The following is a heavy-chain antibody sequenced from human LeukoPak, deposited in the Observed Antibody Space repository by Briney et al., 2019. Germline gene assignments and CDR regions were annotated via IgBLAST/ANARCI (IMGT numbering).Heavy chain of an antibody. CDR3: ARGYCSSTSCYQFDY. D-gene: IGHD2-2*01. J-gene: IGHJ4*02. CDR1: GFTFSSYN. Sequence: GGSLRLSCAASGFTFSSYNINWVRQAPGKGLEWVSYISSSSSTIYYADSVQGRFTISRDNAKNSLYLQMNSLRAEDTAVYYCARGYCSSTSCYQFDYWGQGTLVTVSS. V-gene: IGHV3-48*01. CDR2: ISSSSSTI.